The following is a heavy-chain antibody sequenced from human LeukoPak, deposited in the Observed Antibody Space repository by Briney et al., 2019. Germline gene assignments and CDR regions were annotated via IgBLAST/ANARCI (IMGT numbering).Heavy chain of an antibody. CDR2: IYYSGST. J-gene: IGHJ4*02. CDR3: ARRSGRSASFGD. V-gene: IGHV4-39*01. CDR1: GGSISSSSYY. D-gene: IGHD3-10*01. Sequence: SETLSLTCTVSGGSISSSSYYWGWIRQPPGKGLEWIGSIYYSGSTYYNPSLKSRVTISVDTSKNQFSLKLSSVTAADTAVYYCARRSGRSASFGDWRQGTLVTVSS.